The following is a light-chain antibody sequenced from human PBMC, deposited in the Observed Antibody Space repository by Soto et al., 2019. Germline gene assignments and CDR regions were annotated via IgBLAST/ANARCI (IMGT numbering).Light chain of an antibody. J-gene: IGKJ2*01. V-gene: IGKV3-20*01. CDR1: QSVRSTF. CDR3: QQCHDSPMNT. CDR2: GAS. Sequence: VLPQSPDTLSLSPGDRVTLSCRASQSVRSTFLAWYQQKPGQAPRLLIYGASNRATGIPDRFSGSASGTDFTLTISRLEPDDSAVYYCQQCHDSPMNTFGQGTKLEIK.